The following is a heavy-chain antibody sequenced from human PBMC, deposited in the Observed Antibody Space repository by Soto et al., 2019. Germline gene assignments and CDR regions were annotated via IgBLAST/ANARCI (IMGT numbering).Heavy chain of an antibody. CDR3: ARGIPLVVPAARNYYYYMDV. V-gene: IGHV4-59*01. Sequence: KPSETLSLTCTVSGGSISSYYWSWIRQPPGKGLEWIGYIYYSGSTNYNPSLKSRVTISVDTSKNQFSLKLSSVTAADTAVYYCARGIPLVVPAARNYYYYMDVWGKGTTVTVSS. CDR2: IYYSGST. CDR1: GGSISSYY. D-gene: IGHD2-2*01. J-gene: IGHJ6*03.